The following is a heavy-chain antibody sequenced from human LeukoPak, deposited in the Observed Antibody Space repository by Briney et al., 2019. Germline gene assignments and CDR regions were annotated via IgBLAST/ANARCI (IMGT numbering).Heavy chain of an antibody. V-gene: IGHV4-34*01. CDR1: GGSFSGYY. D-gene: IGHD3-16*01. J-gene: IGHJ4*02. CDR3: ARGFGSLWLGGGDY. Sequence: SETLSLTCAVYGGSFSGYYWSWIRQPPGKGLEWIGKINHSGSTNYNPSLKSRVTISVDTSKNQFSLKLSSVTAADTAVYYCARGFGSLWLGGGDYWGQGTLVTVSS. CDR2: INHSGST.